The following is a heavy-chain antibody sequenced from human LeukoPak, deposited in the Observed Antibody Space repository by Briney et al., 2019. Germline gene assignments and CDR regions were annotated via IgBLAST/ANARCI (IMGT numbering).Heavy chain of an antibody. D-gene: IGHD5-18*01. CDR2: ISSSGSTI. V-gene: IGHV3-11*04. CDR1: GFTVSSNY. CDR3: APLSYGLGY. Sequence: GGSLRLSCAASGFTVSSNYLSWVRQAPGKGLEWVSYISSSGSTIYYADSVKGRFTISRDNAKNSLYLQMNSLRAEDTAVYYCAPLSYGLGYWGQGTLLTVSS. J-gene: IGHJ4*02.